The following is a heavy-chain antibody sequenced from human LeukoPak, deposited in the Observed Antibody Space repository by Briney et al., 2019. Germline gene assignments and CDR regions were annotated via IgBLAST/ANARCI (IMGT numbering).Heavy chain of an antibody. V-gene: IGHV3-23*01. CDR2: INTSGGST. Sequence: GGSLRLSCATSGFTFSDYAMTWVRQTPGKGLEWVSAINTSGGSTYYADSVKGRFTISRDNSKNTLCLQMNSLRAEDTAVYYCAKARRYCSGGSCLYYFDYWGQGTLVTVSS. J-gene: IGHJ4*02. D-gene: IGHD2-15*01. CDR1: GFTFSDYA. CDR3: AKARRYCSGGSCLYYFDY.